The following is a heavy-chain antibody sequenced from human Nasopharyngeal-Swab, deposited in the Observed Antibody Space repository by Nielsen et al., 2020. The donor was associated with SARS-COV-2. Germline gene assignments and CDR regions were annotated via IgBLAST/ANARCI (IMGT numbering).Heavy chain of an antibody. CDR3: ANVRVASAGTFDF. J-gene: IGHJ4*02. Sequence: WIRQPPGKGPEWIGEIHRGGTTNYNPSLESRVTISLDKSKNQFSLRLNSVTAADTAVYYCANVRVASAGTFDFWGLGTLVTSPQ. CDR2: IHRGGTT. D-gene: IGHD6-13*01. V-gene: IGHV4-4*02.